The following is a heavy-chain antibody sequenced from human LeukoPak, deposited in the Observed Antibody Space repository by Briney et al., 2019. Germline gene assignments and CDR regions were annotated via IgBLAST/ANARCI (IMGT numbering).Heavy chain of an antibody. CDR1: GFTFNSYW. D-gene: IGHD1-7*01. CDR2: IKQDGSEK. CDR3: ARGANYGVPYYYYYMDV. J-gene: IGHJ6*03. V-gene: IGHV3-7*04. Sequence: GGSLRLSCAASGFTFNSYWMSWVRQAPGKGLEWVANIKQDGSEKYYVDSVKGRFTISRDNAKNSLYLQMNSLRAEDTAVYYCARGANYGVPYYYYYMDVWGKGTTVTVSS.